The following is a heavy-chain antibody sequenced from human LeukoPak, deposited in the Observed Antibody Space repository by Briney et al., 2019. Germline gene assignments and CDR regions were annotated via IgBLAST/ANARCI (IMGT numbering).Heavy chain of an antibody. Sequence: PGGSLRLYCAASGLTLSTNYMSGARQAPGKGRGWGSVIYSGGSTYYADSVKGRFTISRDNSKNTLYLQMNSLRAEDTAVYYCARVSGHPDYYDSSGYVGYWGQGTLVTVSS. V-gene: IGHV3-53*01. CDR2: IYSGGST. J-gene: IGHJ4*02. CDR1: GLTLSTNY. CDR3: ARVSGHPDYYDSSGYVGY. D-gene: IGHD3-22*01.